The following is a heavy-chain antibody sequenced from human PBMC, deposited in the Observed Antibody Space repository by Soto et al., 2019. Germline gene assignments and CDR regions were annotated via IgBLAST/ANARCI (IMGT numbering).Heavy chain of an antibody. D-gene: IGHD3-3*01. CDR1: GGMFSSYV. Sequence: VQLLESGGGLVQPGGSLRLSCEASGGMFSSYVMNWVRQAPGKGLEWVSLIWYDGSKKSYGDSVKGRFTISRDNSRNTVYLQMNSLRADDTAVYYCARDASYYSLWSGYYPSRNGMDVWGQGTTVTVSS. J-gene: IGHJ6*02. CDR3: ARDASYYSLWSGYYPSRNGMDV. CDR2: IWYDGSKK. V-gene: IGHV3-33*08.